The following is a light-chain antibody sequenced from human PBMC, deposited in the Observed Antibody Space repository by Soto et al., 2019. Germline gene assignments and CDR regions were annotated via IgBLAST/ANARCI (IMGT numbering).Light chain of an antibody. CDR3: QQYQSWPLT. V-gene: IGKV3-15*01. Sequence: DIVMTQSPATLSVSPGERATLSCRASQSVSSNLAWYQQKLGQDPRLLIHGVSARATGIPARFSGSGSETEVTLTISSLQSEDFAVYYCQQYQSWPLTFGGGTKVEIK. J-gene: IGKJ4*01. CDR2: GVS. CDR1: QSVSSN.